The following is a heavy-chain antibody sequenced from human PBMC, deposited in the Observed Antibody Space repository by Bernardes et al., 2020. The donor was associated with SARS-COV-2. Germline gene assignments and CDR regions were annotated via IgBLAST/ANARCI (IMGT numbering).Heavy chain of an antibody. D-gene: IGHD5-18*01. CDR1: GFTFSSYG. CDR3: AKDRSIQLWFNYYYGMDV. V-gene: IGHV3-30*18. Sequence: VGSLRLSCAASGFTFSSYGMHWVRQAPGKGLEWVAVISYDGSNKYYADSVKGRFTISRDNSKNTLYLQMNSLRAEDTAVYYCAKDRSIQLWFNYYYGMDVWGQGTTVTVSS. J-gene: IGHJ6*02. CDR2: ISYDGSNK.